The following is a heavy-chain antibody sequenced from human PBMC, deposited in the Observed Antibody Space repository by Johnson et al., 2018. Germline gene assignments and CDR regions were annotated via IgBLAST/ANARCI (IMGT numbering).Heavy chain of an antibody. CDR3: AGDPSLGRRWYYYMDV. D-gene: IGHD7-27*01. V-gene: IGHV3-30-3*01. CDR1: EFTFSSYP. J-gene: IGHJ6*03. CDR2: ISYDGGNK. Sequence: QVQLVQSGGGVVQPGRSLRLSCAASEFTFSSYPMHWVRQAPGKGLEWVAVISYDGGNKYYADSVKGRFTISRDNAQNSLYLQMSNLRAEDTAVYYCAGDPSLGRRWYYYMDVWGKGTTVTVSS.